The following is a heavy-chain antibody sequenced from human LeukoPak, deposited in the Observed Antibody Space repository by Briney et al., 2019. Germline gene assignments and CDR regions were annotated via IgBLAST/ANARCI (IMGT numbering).Heavy chain of an antibody. CDR3: ARTRLGYCSSTSCYGKYYFDY. CDR1: GGSFSGYY. Sequence: SETLSLTCAVYGGSFSGYYWSWIRQPPGKGLEWIGEINHSGSTHYNPPLKSRVTISVDTSKNQFSLKLSSVTAADTAVYYCARTRLGYCSSTSCYGKYYFDYWGQGTLVTVSS. V-gene: IGHV4-34*01. CDR2: INHSGST. D-gene: IGHD2-2*01. J-gene: IGHJ4*02.